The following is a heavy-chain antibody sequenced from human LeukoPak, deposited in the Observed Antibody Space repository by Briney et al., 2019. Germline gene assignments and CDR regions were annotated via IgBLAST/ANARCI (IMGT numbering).Heavy chain of an antibody. Sequence: PGGSLRLSCAASGFSFSTSSMNWVRQAPGQGLERISYISSSSSAIYYGDSVKGRFAISRDNAKNSLYLQMNSLRAEDTAIYYCARENWDLVAVPMDVWGKGTTVIVSS. CDR2: ISSSSSAI. V-gene: IGHV3-48*01. D-gene: IGHD1-26*01. CDR1: GFSFSTSS. J-gene: IGHJ6*04. CDR3: ARENWDLVAVPMDV.